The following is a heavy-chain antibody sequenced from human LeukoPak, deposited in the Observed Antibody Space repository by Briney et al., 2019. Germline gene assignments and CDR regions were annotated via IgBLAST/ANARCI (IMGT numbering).Heavy chain of an antibody. D-gene: IGHD1-14*01. V-gene: IGHV3-23*01. CDR3: AKEGAGNRLTDAFDI. J-gene: IGHJ3*02. Sequence: AGGSLRLSCAASGFTFSSYAMSWVRQAPGKGLEWVPAISGSGGSTYYADSVKGRFTISRDNSKNMLYLQMNSLRAEDTAVYYCAKEGAGNRLTDAFDIWGQGTMVTVSS. CDR2: ISGSGGST. CDR1: GFTFSSYA.